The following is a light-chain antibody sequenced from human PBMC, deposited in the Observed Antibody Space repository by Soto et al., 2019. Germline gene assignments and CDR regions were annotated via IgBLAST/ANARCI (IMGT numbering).Light chain of an antibody. V-gene: IGKV3-20*01. J-gene: IGKJ5*01. CDR2: CAA. CDR3: QQYGTAPTT. Sequence: EIVLLQAPDTLPLSPGERVTLSCRASQSVRSNHLAVYQQKPGQAPRPLMFCAAIRATGIPDRFSGRGSGTHSTLTIRTLEPEDFGVYYCQQYGTAPTTFSQGTRLDIK. CDR1: QSVRSNH.